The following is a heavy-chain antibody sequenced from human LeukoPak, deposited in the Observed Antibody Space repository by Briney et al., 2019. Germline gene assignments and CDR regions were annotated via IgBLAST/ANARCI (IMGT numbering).Heavy chain of an antibody. J-gene: IGHJ4*02. D-gene: IGHD2-2*01. Sequence: GGSLRLSCVASDFTFDFYWMTWVRQAPGKGLEWLANILPDGSQKYYVDSVKGRFTISRDNPKNSLYLQINNLRAEDTAVYYCGRLAHNAWYAIDFWGQGALVTVSS. CDR2: ILPDGSQK. CDR1: DFTFDFYW. CDR3: GRLAHNAWYAIDF. V-gene: IGHV3-7*01.